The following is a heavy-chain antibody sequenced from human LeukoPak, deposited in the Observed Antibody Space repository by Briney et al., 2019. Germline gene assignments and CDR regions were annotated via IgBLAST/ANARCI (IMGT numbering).Heavy chain of an antibody. J-gene: IGHJ5*02. CDR3: ARDQGWELPNWFDP. CDR1: GGSISSYY. CDR2: IYTSGST. D-gene: IGHD1-26*01. V-gene: IGHV4-4*07. Sequence: SETLSLTCAVSGGSISSYYWSWIRQPAGKGLEWIGRIYTSGSTNYNPSLKSRVTMSVDTSKNQFSLKLSSVTAADTAVYYCARDQGWELPNWFDPWGQGTLVTVSS.